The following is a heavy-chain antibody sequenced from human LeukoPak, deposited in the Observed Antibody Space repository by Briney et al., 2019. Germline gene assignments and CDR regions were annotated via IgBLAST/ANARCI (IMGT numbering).Heavy chain of an antibody. CDR1: GFPFSDYY. CDR2: ISSSGSTI. D-gene: IGHD2-2*01. Sequence: PGGSLRLSCAASGFPFSDYYMSWIRQAPGKGLEWVSYISSSGSTIYYADSVKGRFTISRDNAKNSLYLQMNSLRAEDTAVYYCAREHCSSTSCYEEFDYWGQGTLVTVSS. V-gene: IGHV3-11*01. CDR3: AREHCSSTSCYEEFDY. J-gene: IGHJ4*02.